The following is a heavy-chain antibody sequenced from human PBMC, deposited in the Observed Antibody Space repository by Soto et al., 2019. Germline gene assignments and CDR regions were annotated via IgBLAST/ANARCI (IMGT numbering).Heavy chain of an antibody. CDR2: LSSDDKT. Sequence: EVRLVESGGGLVQPGGSLRLSCAASGFIVSGIFMTWVRXVXGKGPEWVSTLSSDDKTYYADSVRGRFTISRDSSKNTLFLQMNTLRAEDTAVYHCARDIFGGSYDFWHGGQGTLVTVSS. V-gene: IGHV3-66*01. D-gene: IGHD3-3*01. CDR1: GFIVSGIF. CDR3: ARDIFGGSYDFWH. J-gene: IGHJ4*02.